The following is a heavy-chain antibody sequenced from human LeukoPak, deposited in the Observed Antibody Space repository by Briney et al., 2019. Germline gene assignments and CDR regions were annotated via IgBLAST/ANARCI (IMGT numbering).Heavy chain of an antibody. Sequence: PSETLSLTCTVSGGSISSGYYYWSWIRQPAGKGLEWIGYIFYSGITNYNPSLKSRVTMSVDMSKNQFSLRLTSVTAADTAVYYCARHSSGQYSTSWYPREFDYWGQGTLVTVSS. CDR2: IFYSGIT. CDR1: GGSISSGYYY. J-gene: IGHJ4*02. CDR3: ARHSSGQYSTSWYPREFDY. D-gene: IGHD6-13*01. V-gene: IGHV4-61*10.